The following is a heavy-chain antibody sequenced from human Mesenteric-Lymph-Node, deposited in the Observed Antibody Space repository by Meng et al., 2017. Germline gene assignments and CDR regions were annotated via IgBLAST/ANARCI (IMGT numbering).Heavy chain of an antibody. J-gene: IGHJ4*02. CDR1: GGSVSSSSYY. V-gene: IGHV4-39*01. D-gene: IGHD1-26*01. Sequence: QLQLQESGPGLVKPSETLSLTCTVSGGSVSSSSYYWGWIRQPPGKGLEWIATIYYSGRTYYNPSLKSRVTISMETSKNQFSLQLTSVTAADTALYYCARIPLSGSYLYYFDYWGQGTLVTVSS. CDR3: ARIPLSGSYLYYFDY. CDR2: IYYSGRT.